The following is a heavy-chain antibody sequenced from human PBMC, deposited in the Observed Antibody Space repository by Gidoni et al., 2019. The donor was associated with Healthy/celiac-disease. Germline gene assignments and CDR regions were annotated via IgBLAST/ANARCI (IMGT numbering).Heavy chain of an antibody. CDR3: ASGGDVVVAARSFDY. CDR1: GFTFRRYA. CDR2: ISYDGSNK. Sequence: QVQLVESGGGVVQPGRSLRLSCAASGFTFRRYAMHWVRQAPGKWLEWVAVISYDGSNKYYADSVKGRFTISRDNSKNTLYLQMNSLRAEDTAVYYCASGGDVVVAARSFDYWGQGTLVTVSS. J-gene: IGHJ4*02. V-gene: IGHV3-30-3*01. D-gene: IGHD2-15*01.